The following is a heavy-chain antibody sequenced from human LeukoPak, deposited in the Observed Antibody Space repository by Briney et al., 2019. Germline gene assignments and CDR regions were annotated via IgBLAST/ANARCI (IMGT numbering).Heavy chain of an antibody. V-gene: IGHV3-7*01. Sequence: GGSLRLSCAASGFTFSRYRMSWVRQAPGKGLEWVANIKQDGSEKYYMDSVKGRFTISRDNAKNSLYLQMNSLRAEDTAVYYCARIRAPSSFGQRESDYWGQGTLVTVSS. D-gene: IGHD3-3*02. CDR1: GFTFSRYR. CDR3: ARIRAPSSFGQRESDY. CDR2: IKQDGSEK. J-gene: IGHJ4*02.